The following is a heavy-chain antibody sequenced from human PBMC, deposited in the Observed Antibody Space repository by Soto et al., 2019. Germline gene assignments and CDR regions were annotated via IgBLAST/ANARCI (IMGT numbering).Heavy chain of an antibody. V-gene: IGHV4-39*01. J-gene: IGHJ4*02. CDR3: ARHLLVWFGEYTLQFDY. CDR1: GGSVTTSPYY. CDR2: ISYNGNT. Sequence: QLLLQESGPGLVKPSETLSLTCTVSGGSVTTSPYYWTWIRQPPGKGLEWIGSISYNGNTFYNPSLKSRVSVSVDTSKNHFPLKLNSVTAADTAVFYCARHLLVWFGEYTLQFDYWGQGTMVTVSS. D-gene: IGHD3-10*01.